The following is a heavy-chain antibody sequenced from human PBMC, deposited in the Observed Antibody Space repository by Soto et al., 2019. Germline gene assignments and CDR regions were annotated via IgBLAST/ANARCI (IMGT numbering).Heavy chain of an antibody. D-gene: IGHD3-16*01. V-gene: IGHV3-23*01. CDR2: ISVSGGST. Sequence: GGSLVLSCSASGCTFRGYAMSWVRPAPGKGLEWVSAISVSGGSTYYADSVNGRFTISRDNSKNTLYLQMNSLRAEDTAVYYCAKVRGITAYYFDYWGQGTLVTVSS. CDR1: GCTFRGYA. J-gene: IGHJ4*02. CDR3: AKVRGITAYYFDY.